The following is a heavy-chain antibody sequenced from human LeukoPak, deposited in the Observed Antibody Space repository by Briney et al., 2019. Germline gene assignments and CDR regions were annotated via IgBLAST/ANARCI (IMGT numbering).Heavy chain of an antibody. CDR1: GFTFSTNA. J-gene: IGHJ4*02. Sequence: GGSLRLSCAASGFTFSTNAMTWVRQAPGKGLEWVSAISGRTSSTYYAYSVKGRFTISRANSKNTLYLQMYTLRAEDTALYDCATGEFFFDFWGQGTLVTVSS. D-gene: IGHD3-16*01. CDR2: ISGRTSST. CDR3: ATGEFFFDF. V-gene: IGHV3-23*01.